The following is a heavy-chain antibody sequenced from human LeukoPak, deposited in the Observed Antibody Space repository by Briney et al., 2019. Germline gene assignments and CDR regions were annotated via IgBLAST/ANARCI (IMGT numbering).Heavy chain of an antibody. V-gene: IGHV3-30*04. J-gene: IGHJ3*02. Sequence: GGSLRLSCAASGFTFSSYAMHWVRQAPGKGLEWVAVISYDGSNKYYADSVKGRFTISRDNSKNTLYLQMNSLRAEDTAVYYCARAQYYYDSSGSRAVAFDIWGQGTMVTVSS. CDR2: ISYDGSNK. CDR1: GFTFSSYA. D-gene: IGHD3-22*01. CDR3: ARAQYYYDSSGSRAVAFDI.